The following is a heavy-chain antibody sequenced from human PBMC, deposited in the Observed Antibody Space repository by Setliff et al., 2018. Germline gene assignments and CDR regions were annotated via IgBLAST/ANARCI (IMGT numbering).Heavy chain of an antibody. CDR3: ARVGQLLDYYYYYYMDV. CDR2: IYTSGST. Sequence: SETLSLTCTVSGGSISSYYWSWIRQPPGKGLEWIGYIYTSGSTNYNPSLKSRVTISVDTSKNQFSLKLSSVTAADTAVYYCARVGQLLDYYYYYYMDVWGKGTTVTV. J-gene: IGHJ6*03. D-gene: IGHD2-2*01. CDR1: GGSISSYY. V-gene: IGHV4-4*08.